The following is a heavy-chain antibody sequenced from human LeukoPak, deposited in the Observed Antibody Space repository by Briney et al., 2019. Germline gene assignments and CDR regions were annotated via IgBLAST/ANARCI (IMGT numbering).Heavy chain of an antibody. CDR3: AKGEGGDSGWYGDY. CDR2: ISYDGTDK. CDR1: GFTFSNYA. V-gene: IGHV3-30*18. Sequence: GGSLRLSCAASGFTFSNYAMHWVRQAPGKGLEWVAVISYDGTDKYYTDSVKGRFTISRDNSKNTLFLQMNSLRAEDTAMYYCAKGEGGDSGWYGDYWGQGTLVTVSS. J-gene: IGHJ4*02. D-gene: IGHD6-19*01.